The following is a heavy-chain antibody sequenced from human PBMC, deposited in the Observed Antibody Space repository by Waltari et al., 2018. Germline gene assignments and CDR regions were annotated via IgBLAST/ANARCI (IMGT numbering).Heavy chain of an antibody. J-gene: IGHJ4*02. CDR3: ARGAMGVASRVY. CDR2: LNPSGGST. D-gene: IGHD3-16*01. Sequence: QVQLLQSGAEVKKPGASVKVSCKASGYTFTLYYMHWVRQAPGQGLEWMGILNPSGGSTSYAQKFQGRVTMTRDTSTSTGYMELSRLRSEDTAVYYCARGAMGVASRVYWGQGTLVTVSS. V-gene: IGHV1-46*01. CDR1: GYTFTLYY.